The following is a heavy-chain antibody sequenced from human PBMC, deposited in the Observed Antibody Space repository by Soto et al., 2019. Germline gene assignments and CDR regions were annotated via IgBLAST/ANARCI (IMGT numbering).Heavy chain of an antibody. CDR2: IIPVLGKA. J-gene: IGHJ4*02. D-gene: IGHD3-10*01. CDR1: GDTFNCYT. Sequence: QVQLVQSGAEVKKPGSAVRVSCTASGDTFNCYTISWVRQVPGQGPEWMGKIIPVLGKANYAQKFQGRVTTMTDKSTTTVEMNLRGFKSEDAAVYYCAANYGAGRTPFDYWGQGTLVTVSS. V-gene: IGHV1-69*02. CDR3: AANYGAGRTPFDY.